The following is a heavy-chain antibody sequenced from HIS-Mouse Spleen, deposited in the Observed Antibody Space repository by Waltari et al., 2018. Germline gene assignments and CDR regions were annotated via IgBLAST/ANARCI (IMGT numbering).Heavy chain of an antibody. CDR1: GFSLSTSGMC. CDR2: IDWDDDK. Sequence: QVTLRESGPALVKPTQTLTLTCTFSGFSLSTSGMCVSWIPQPQGKALDWLARIDWDDDKYYRTSLKTRLTISKDTSKNQVVLTMTNMDPVDTATYYCARIAEGYSSGWYAFDYWGQGTLVTVSS. V-gene: IGHV2-70*15. D-gene: IGHD6-19*01. J-gene: IGHJ4*02. CDR3: ARIAEGYSSGWYAFDY.